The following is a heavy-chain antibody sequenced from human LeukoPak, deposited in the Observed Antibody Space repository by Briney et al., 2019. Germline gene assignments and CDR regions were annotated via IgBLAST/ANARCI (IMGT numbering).Heavy chain of an antibody. J-gene: IGHJ3*02. CDR3: AKSVGIIRRGAFDI. CDR2: ISGSGGST. Sequence: PGGSLRLSCAASGFTFSSYAMSWVRQAPGKGLEWVSAISGSGGSTYYADSAKGRFTISRDNSKNRLYLQMNSLRVEDTAVYYCAKSVGIIRRGAFDIWGQGTMVTVSS. D-gene: IGHD3-10*01. CDR1: GFTFSSYA. V-gene: IGHV3-23*01.